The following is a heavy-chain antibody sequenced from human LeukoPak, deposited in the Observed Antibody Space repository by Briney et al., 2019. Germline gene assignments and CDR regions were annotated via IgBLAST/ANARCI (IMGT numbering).Heavy chain of an antibody. CDR1: GVTFSSYS. D-gene: IGHD6-13*01. CDR2: ISSSSSYI. V-gene: IGHV3-21*03. J-gene: IGHJ3*02. Sequence: GGSLRLSCATSGVTFSSYSMNLVRHAPVQWLAWVSSISSSSSYIYYADSVKGRFTISRDNSKNTLYLQMNSLRGDDTAIYYCAKAYTRSWYAAFDIWGQGTMVTISS. CDR3: AKAYTRSWYAAFDI.